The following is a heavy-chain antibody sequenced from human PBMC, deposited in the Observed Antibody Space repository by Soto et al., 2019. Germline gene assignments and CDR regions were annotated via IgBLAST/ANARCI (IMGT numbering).Heavy chain of an antibody. CDR3: ARYDYCDNDHVIGAFDI. Sequence: QVQLVESGGGVVQPGRSLRLSCAASGFTFSSYGMHWVRQAPGKGLEWVAVIWYDGSNKYYADSVKGRFTISRDNSKNTLYLQMNSLRDEDTAVYYWARYDYCDNDHVIGAFDIWGQGTMVTVSS. CDR1: GFTFSSYG. D-gene: IGHD4-17*01. J-gene: IGHJ3*02. V-gene: IGHV3-33*01. CDR2: IWYDGSNK.